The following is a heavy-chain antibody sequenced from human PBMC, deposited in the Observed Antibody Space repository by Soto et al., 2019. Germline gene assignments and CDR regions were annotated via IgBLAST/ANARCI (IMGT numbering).Heavy chain of an antibody. J-gene: IGHJ6*02. D-gene: IGHD5-12*01. V-gene: IGHV5-10-1*01. Sequence: GESRKIACKGSVYSFTSYWISWVRQMPGKGLEWMGRIDPSDSYTNYSPSFQGHVTISADKSISTAYLQWSSLKASDTAMYYCARALVATKAPYYYYGMDVWGQGTTVTVSS. CDR2: IDPSDSYT. CDR3: ARALVATKAPYYYYGMDV. CDR1: VYSFTSYW.